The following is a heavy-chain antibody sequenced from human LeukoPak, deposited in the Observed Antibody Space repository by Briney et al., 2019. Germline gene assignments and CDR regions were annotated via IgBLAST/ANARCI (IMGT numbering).Heavy chain of an antibody. V-gene: IGHV3-23*01. Sequence: GGSLRLSCVASGFTFSAYSLTWVRPAPGKGLDWVSSISVSGGGTYYADSVRGRFTIPRDNSKNTLYLHMNSLRAEDTAVYYCVKDWRDESNCGGDCLQYWGQGTLVTVSS. CDR3: VKDWRDESNCGGDCLQY. D-gene: IGHD2-21*02. J-gene: IGHJ4*02. CDR1: GFTFSAYS. CDR2: ISVSGGGT.